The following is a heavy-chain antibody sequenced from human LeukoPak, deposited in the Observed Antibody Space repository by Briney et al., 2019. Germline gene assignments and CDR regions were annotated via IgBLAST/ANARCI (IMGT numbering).Heavy chain of an antibody. CDR2: TYYRSTWYN. D-gene: IGHD2-15*01. CDR1: GDSVSSNSAA. Sequence: SQTLSLTCAISGDSVSSNSAAWNWITQSPSRGLEWLGRTYYRSTWYNDYALSVKSRLTINPDTSKNQFSLQLNSVTPEDAAVYYCARGGAGGRAFDIWGQGTMVTVSS. J-gene: IGHJ3*02. V-gene: IGHV6-1*01. CDR3: ARGGAGGRAFDI.